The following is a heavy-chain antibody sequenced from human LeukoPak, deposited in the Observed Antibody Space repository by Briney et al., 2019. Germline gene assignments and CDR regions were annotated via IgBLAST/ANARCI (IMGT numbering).Heavy chain of an antibody. J-gene: IGHJ4*02. CDR3: ARRASSGTYFDY. CDR2: IYPGDSDT. Sequence: GESLKISCKGSGHNFLNYWIGWVRQMPGKGLEWMGIIYPGDSDTRYSPSFQGQVTISADKSISTTYLQWSSLKASDTAMYYCARRASSGTYFDYWGQGILVTVSS. D-gene: IGHD1-26*01. CDR1: GHNFLNYW. V-gene: IGHV5-51*01.